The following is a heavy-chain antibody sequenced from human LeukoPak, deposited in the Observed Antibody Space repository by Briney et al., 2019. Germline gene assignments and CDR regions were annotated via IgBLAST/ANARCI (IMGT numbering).Heavy chain of an antibody. CDR2: INPNSGGT. V-gene: IGHV1-2*02. J-gene: IGHJ6*03. Sequence: ASVKVSCKASGYTFTGYYMHWVRHAPGQGLEWMGWINPNSGGTNYAQKFQGRVTMTRDTSISTAYMELSRLRSDDTAVYYCAREYEGGYYMDVWGNGTTVTVSS. CDR1: GYTFTGYY. D-gene: IGHD2-8*01. CDR3: AREYEGGYYMDV.